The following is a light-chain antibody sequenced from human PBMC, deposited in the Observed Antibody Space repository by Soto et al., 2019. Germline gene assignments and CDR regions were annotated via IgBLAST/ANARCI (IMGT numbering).Light chain of an antibody. CDR1: EGIYSS. Sequence: IQLTQPPSSLSASVGDRVSISGRASEGIYSSLAWYQQKSGRAPKLLIYAASTLQSGVPSRFSGSGSGTDFTLTISSLQAEDFATYYCQQLHTYPLTFGQGTRLEIK. J-gene: IGKJ5*01. V-gene: IGKV1-9*01. CDR2: AAS. CDR3: QQLHTYPLT.